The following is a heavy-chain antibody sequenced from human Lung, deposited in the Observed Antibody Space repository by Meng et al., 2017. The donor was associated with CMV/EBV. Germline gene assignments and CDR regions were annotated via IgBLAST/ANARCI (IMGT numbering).Heavy chain of an antibody. D-gene: IGHD2-8*01. CDR2: ISSSSYI. CDR1: GFTFSSYS. J-gene: IGHJ6*02. V-gene: IGHV3-21*01. Sequence: SCAASGFTFSSYSMNWVRQAPGKGLEWVSSISSSSYIYYAESVKGRFTISRDNAKNSLYLQMNSLRAEDTAVYYFARKGVRGGMDVWGQGTTVTVSS. CDR3: ARKGVRGGMDV.